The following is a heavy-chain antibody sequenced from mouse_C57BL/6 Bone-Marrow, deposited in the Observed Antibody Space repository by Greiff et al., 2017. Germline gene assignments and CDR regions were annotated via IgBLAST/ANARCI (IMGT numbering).Heavy chain of an antibody. CDR2: ISGGGGNT. CDR3: GRRYYFDY. Sequence: EVKLMESGGGLVKPGGSLKLSCAASGFTFSSYTMSWVRQTPEKRLEWVATISGGGGNTYYPDSVKGRFTISRDNAKNTLYLQMSSLRSEDTALYYCGRRYYFDYWDQGTARTVSS. V-gene: IGHV5-9*01. CDR1: GFTFSSYT. J-gene: IGHJ2*01.